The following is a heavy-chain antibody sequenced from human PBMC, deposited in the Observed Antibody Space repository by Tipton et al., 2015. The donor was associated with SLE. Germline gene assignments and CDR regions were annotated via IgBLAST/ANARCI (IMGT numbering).Heavy chain of an antibody. CDR3: ARAPEYYVLWGGAFDI. Sequence: SLRLSCEASGFTLRNYALHWVRQAPGTGLEWVAVISSDGRDKYYADSVKGRFTISRYTSKNTLFLQMNSLRVEDTAVYYCARAPEYYVLWGGAFDIWGQRTMFSVSP. J-gene: IGHJ3*02. V-gene: IGHV3-30*04. CDR2: ISSDGRDK. D-gene: IGHD3-3*01. CDR1: GFTLRNYA.